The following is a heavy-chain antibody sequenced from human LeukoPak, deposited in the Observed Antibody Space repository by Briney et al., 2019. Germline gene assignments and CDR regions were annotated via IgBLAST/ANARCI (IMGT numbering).Heavy chain of an antibody. CDR1: GGSISSSSYY. CDR3: ARDPLRFLEWSSRENWFDP. J-gene: IGHJ5*02. Sequence: SETLSLTCTVSGGSISSSSYYWGWIRQPPGKGLEWIGSIYYSGSTYYNPSLKSRVTISVDTSKNQFSLKLSSVTAADTAVYYCARDPLRFLEWSSRENWFDPWGQGTLVTVSS. V-gene: IGHV4-39*07. D-gene: IGHD3-3*01. CDR2: IYYSGST.